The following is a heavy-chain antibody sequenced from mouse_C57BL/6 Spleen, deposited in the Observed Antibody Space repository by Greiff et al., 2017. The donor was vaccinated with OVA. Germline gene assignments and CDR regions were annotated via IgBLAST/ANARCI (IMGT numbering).Heavy chain of an antibody. D-gene: IGHD2-3*01. CDR3: ARGDGYYDAMDY. Sequence: QVQLQQSGAELVMPGASVKLSCKASGYTFTSYWMHWVKQRPGQGLEWIGEIDPSDSYTNYNQKFKSKSTLTVDKSSSTAYMQLSSLTSEDSAVYYCARGDGYYDAMDYWGQGTSVTVSS. CDR1: GYTFTSYW. V-gene: IGHV1-69*01. CDR2: IDPSDSYT. J-gene: IGHJ4*01.